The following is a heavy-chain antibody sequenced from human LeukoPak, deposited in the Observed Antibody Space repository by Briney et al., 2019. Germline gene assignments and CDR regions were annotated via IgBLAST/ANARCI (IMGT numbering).Heavy chain of an antibody. CDR3: ARDAGYCSSTSCYLYGMDV. CDR2: LYYSRST. CDR1: GTPPRSHY. D-gene: IGHD2-2*01. Sequence: DPLTLLSTDPGTPPRSHYPTTIPYPPRTGLEPTAHLYYSRSTNHNPSLKSRVTISLDTSKNHFSLKLSSVTAADTAVYYCARDAGYCSSTSCYLYGMDVWGQGTTVTVSS. V-gene: IGHV4-59*11. J-gene: IGHJ6*02.